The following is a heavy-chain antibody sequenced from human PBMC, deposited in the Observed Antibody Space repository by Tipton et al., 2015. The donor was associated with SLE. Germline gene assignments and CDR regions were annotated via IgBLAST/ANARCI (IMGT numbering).Heavy chain of an antibody. CDR3: ARLVGPHLVRGVTRNSWFDP. CDR1: GGSINSYY. D-gene: IGHD3-10*01. Sequence: TLSLTCTVSGGSINSYYWSWIRQPPGKGLEWIGYIYYTGSTNYNPSLKSRVTISVDTSKNQFSLKLTSVTAADTAVYHCARLVGPHLVRGVTRNSWFDPWGQGTLVMVSS. V-gene: IGHV4-59*07. J-gene: IGHJ5*02. CDR2: IYYTGST.